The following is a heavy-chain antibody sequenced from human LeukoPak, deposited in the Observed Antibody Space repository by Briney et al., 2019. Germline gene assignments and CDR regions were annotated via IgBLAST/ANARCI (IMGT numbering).Heavy chain of an antibody. V-gene: IGHV1-2*02. CDR1: GYTFTDYY. D-gene: IGHD5-12*01. CDR2: INPNSGGT. CDR3: ARELGPYSGYDSAFDI. J-gene: IGHJ3*02. Sequence: ASVKVSCKASGYTFTDYYVHWVRQAPGQGLEWMGWINPNSGGTNYVQKFQGRVTMTRDTSISTAYMELSRLRSDDTAVYYCARELGPYSGYDSAFDIWGQGTMVTVSS.